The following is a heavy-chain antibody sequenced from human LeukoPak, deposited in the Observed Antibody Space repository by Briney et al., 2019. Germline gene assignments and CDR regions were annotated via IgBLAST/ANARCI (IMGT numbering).Heavy chain of an antibody. V-gene: IGHV3-7*01. CDR1: GYNFNKYW. J-gene: IGHJ4*02. CDR3: ARDGRSIYCGGDCYSDY. D-gene: IGHD2-21*02. Sequence: PGGSLRLSCVDSGYNFNKYWMSWVRQAPGKGLEWLANINEDGSQKYHVNVDSVKGRFTISRDNAKNSLYVQMNSLRAEDTAVYYCARDGRSIYCGGDCYSDYWGQGTLVTVSS. CDR2: INEDGSQK.